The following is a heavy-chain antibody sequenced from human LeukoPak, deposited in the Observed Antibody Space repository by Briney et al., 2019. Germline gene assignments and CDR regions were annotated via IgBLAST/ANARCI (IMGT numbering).Heavy chain of an antibody. CDR3: AGSSGYYSFDY. Sequence: PGGSLRLSCAASGFTFSNAWMSWVRQAPGKGLEWVGRIKSKTDGGTTDYAAPVKGRFTISRDDSKNTLYLQMNSLKTEDTAVYYCAGSSGYYSFDYWGQGTLVTVSS. J-gene: IGHJ4*02. V-gene: IGHV3-15*01. D-gene: IGHD3-22*01. CDR2: IKSKTDGGTT. CDR1: GFTFSNAW.